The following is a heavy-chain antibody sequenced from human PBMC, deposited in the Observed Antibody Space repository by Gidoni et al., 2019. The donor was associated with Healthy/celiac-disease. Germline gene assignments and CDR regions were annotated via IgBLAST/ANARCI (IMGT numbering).Heavy chain of an antibody. Sequence: QGQLQESGPGVVKRSQTMSLTCTVSGDSISSGCYYWSWLRQHPGKGLEWIGYIYYSGSTYYNPALKIRVTISVDTSKNQFSLKLSSVTPTDTAVYYCARAHTITAAGSFDPWGQGTLVTVSS. V-gene: IGHV4-31*03. D-gene: IGHD6-13*01. CDR2: IYYSGST. J-gene: IGHJ5*02. CDR1: GDSISSGCYY. CDR3: ARAHTITAAGSFDP.